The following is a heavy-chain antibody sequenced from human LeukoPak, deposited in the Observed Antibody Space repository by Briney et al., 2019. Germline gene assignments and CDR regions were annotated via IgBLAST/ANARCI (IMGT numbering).Heavy chain of an antibody. J-gene: IGHJ6*02. V-gene: IGHV4-34*01. CDR3: ASGSPFYGMDV. Sequence: SETLSLTCAVYGGSFSGYYWSWIRQPPGKGLEWIGSIYYSGSTYYTPSLKSRVTISLDTSKNQFSLKLSSVTAADTAVYYCASGSPFYGMDVWGQGTTVTVPS. CDR1: GGSFSGYY. CDR2: IYYSGST.